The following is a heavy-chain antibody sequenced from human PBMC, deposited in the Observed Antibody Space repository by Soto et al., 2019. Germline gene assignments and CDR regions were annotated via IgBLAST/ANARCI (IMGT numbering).Heavy chain of an antibody. J-gene: IGHJ6*02. Sequence: GGSLRLSCAASGFTFKIYALHWVRQAPGKGLEWVAVISFDGNKKYYTDSVKGRFTISRDNLKNTLYLQMNNLRHEDAALYFCAREDDYNYRYFNYGLDVWGQGTTVTVSS. CDR1: GFTFKIYA. V-gene: IGHV3-30-3*01. CDR3: AREDDYNYRYFNYGLDV. D-gene: IGHD5-12*01. CDR2: ISFDGNKK.